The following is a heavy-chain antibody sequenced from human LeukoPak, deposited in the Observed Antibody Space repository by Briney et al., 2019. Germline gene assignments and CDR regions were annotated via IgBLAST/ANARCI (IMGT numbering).Heavy chain of an antibody. CDR2: MNPNSGNT. CDR3: ARVYHSSSWVYYYYYGIDV. CDR1: GYTFTSYD. V-gene: IGHV1-8*01. D-gene: IGHD6-13*01. J-gene: IGHJ6*02. Sequence: ASVKVSCKASGYTFTSYDINWVRQATGQGLEWMGWMNPNSGNTGYAQKFQGRVTMTRNTSTSTAYMELSSLRSEDTAVYYCARVYHSSSWVYYYYYGIDVWGQGTTVTVSS.